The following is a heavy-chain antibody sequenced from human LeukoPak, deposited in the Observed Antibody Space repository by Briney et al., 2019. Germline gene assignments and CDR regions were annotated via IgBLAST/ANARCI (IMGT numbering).Heavy chain of an antibody. J-gene: IGHJ4*02. CDR3: ARAFSLSGSLVPFDY. Sequence: GGSLRLSCAASGFTFGDYGMSWVRQAPGKGLEWVSGINWNGGSTGYADSVKGRFTISRDNAKNSLYLQMNSLRAEDTALYYCARAFSLSGSLVPFDYWGQGTLVTVSS. CDR1: GFTFGDYG. V-gene: IGHV3-20*04. D-gene: IGHD1-26*01. CDR2: INWNGGST.